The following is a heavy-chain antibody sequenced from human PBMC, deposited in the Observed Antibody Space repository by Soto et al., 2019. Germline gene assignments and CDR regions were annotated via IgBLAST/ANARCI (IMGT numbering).Heavy chain of an antibody. V-gene: IGHV1-8*01. J-gene: IGHJ3*02. Sequence: ASVKVSCKASGYTFTSYDINWVRQATGQGLEWMGWMNPNSGNTGYAQKFQGRVTMTRNTSISTAYMELSSLRSEDTAVYYCAIVTYYYDSSGYYTDAFDIWGEGTMVTV. CDR2: MNPNSGNT. CDR3: AIVTYYYDSSGYYTDAFDI. D-gene: IGHD3-22*01. CDR1: GYTFTSYD.